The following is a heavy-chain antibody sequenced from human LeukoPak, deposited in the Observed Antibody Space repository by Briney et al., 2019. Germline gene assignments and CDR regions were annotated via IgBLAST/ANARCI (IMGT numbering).Heavy chain of an antibody. CDR1: GFTFSDYT. D-gene: IGHD3-10*02. V-gene: IGHV3-21*01. J-gene: IGHJ4*02. CDR3: ARDPNVLGITPYYFDF. CDR2: ISSDSSYI. Sequence: RGSLRLSCAASGFTFSDYTMTWVRQAPGKGLEWVASISSDSSYIDYADSVKGRFTISRDNAKNSLFLKTDTLRGDDTGIYYCARDPNVLGITPYYFDFWGQGTLVTVSS.